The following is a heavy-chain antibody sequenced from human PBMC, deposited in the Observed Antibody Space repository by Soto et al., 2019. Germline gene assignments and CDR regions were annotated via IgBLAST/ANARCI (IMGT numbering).Heavy chain of an antibody. CDR2: IYYSGST. Sequence: QVQLQESGPGLVKPSQTLSLTCTVCGGSISSRGYHWSWIRQPPGKGLEWIGCIYYSGSTYYNPSLKSRVTMSLDTSKNQISVKLSSVTGADTAVYYCARDSSSWTSGLLDYWGQGTLVTVSS. CDR1: GGSISSRGYH. CDR3: ARDSSSWTSGLLDY. J-gene: IGHJ4*02. V-gene: IGHV4-30-4*01. D-gene: IGHD6-13*01.